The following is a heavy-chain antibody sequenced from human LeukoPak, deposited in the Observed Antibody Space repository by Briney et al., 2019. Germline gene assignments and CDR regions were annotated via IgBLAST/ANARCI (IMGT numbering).Heavy chain of an antibody. J-gene: IGHJ6*02. V-gene: IGHV1-69*13. Sequence: SVKVSCKASGGTFSSYAISWVRQAPGQGLEWMGGIIPIFGTANYAQKFQGRVTITADESTSTAYMELSGLRSEDTAVYYCARGDAYYYDSSGYQPPLHYYYGMDVWGQGTTVTVSS. CDR1: GGTFSSYA. D-gene: IGHD3-22*01. CDR2: IIPIFGTA. CDR3: ARGDAYYYDSSGYQPPLHYYYGMDV.